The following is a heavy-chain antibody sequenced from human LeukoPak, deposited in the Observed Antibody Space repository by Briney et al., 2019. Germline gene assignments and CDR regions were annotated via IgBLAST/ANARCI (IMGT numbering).Heavy chain of an antibody. D-gene: IGHD5-18*01. V-gene: IGHV3-30-3*01. J-gene: IGHJ4*02. CDR3: AKGIQLWSHFDY. CDR2: ISYDGSNK. CDR1: GFTFSSYA. Sequence: PGGSLRLSCAASGFTFSSYAMHWVRQAPGKGLEWVAVISYDGSNKYYADSVKGRFTISRDNSKNTLYLQMNSLRAEDTAVYYCAKGIQLWSHFDYWGQGTLVTVSS.